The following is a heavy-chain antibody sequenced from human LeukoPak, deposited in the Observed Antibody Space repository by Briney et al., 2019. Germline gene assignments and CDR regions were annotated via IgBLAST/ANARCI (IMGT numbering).Heavy chain of an antibody. CDR3: ARLALSYCSGGSCYSYGMDV. J-gene: IGHJ6*02. D-gene: IGHD2-15*01. V-gene: IGHV3-21*01. CDR2: ISSSSSYI. Sequence: GGSLRLSCAASGFTFSSYSMNWVRQAPEKGLEWVSSISSSSSYIYYADSVKGRYTISRDNAKNSLYLQMNSLRAEDTAVYYCARLALSYCSGGSCYSYGMDVWGQGTTVTVSS. CDR1: GFTFSSYS.